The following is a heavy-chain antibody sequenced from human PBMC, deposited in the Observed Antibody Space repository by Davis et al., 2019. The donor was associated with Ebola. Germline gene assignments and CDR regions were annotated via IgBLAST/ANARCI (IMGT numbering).Heavy chain of an antibody. CDR3: TTPGGQDSGYDVFDI. J-gene: IGHJ3*02. CDR2: IIPMIDMT. V-gene: IGHV1-69*02. CDR1: GDTFRSYT. D-gene: IGHD5-12*01. Sequence: SVKVSCKTSGDTFRSYTISWVRQAPGQGLEWMGKIIPMIDMTNYAQNSQGRVTITADKSTNTVYMELSSLRSEDTAVYYCTTPGGQDSGYDVFDIWGQGTMVTVSS.